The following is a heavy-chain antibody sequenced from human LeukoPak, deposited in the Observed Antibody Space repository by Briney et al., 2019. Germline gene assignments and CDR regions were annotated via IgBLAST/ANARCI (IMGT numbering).Heavy chain of an antibody. D-gene: IGHD3-22*01. CDR1: GGSISSYY. V-gene: IGHV4-59*08. J-gene: IGHJ5*02. CDR2: IYYSGGT. CDR3: ARHLYYDSSGYHWFDP. Sequence: PSETLSLTCTVSGGSISSYYWSWIRQPPGKGLEWIGYIYYSGGTNYNPSLKSRVTISVDTSKNQFSLKLSSVTAADTAVYYCARHLYYDSSGYHWFDPWGQGTLVTVSS.